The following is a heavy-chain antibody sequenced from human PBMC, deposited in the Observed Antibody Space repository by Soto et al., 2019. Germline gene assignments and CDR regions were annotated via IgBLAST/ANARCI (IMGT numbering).Heavy chain of an antibody. CDR2: MNSKVDGTTT. Sequence: EGQLAESGGGLAKPGGSLRLSCAASGFNFTNAWMNWVRQAPGKGLDWVSRMNSKVDGTTTAFSALKTGRFSISSDDSINTSYRHMGCLKAAHAPTHFCTPHSGSGAFEHLLRIRLPSCWGQATLVTLSS. D-gene: IGHD3-3*02. J-gene: IGHJ4*02. CDR3: TPHSGSGAFEHLLRIRLPSC. CDR1: GFNFTNAW. V-gene: IGHV3-15*01.